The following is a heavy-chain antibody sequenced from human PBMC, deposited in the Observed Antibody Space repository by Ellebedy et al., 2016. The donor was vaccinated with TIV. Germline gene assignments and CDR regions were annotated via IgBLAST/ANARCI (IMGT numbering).Heavy chain of an antibody. CDR1: GLTFSSEA. CDR2: ISRDGNRK. CDR3: AREERGYFVGY. D-gene: IGHD3-9*01. J-gene: IGHJ4*02. V-gene: IGHV3-30*04. Sequence: PGGSLRLSCAASGLTFSSEAMHWVRQAPGKGLEWVGVISRDGNRKYYAESVKGRFTISRDSSKNTLSLQMNSLRAGDTAVYFCAREERGYFVGYWGQGTLVTVSS.